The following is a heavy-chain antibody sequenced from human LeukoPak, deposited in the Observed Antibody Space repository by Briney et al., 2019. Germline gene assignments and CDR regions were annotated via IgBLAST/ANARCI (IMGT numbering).Heavy chain of an antibody. V-gene: IGHV3-48*01. D-gene: IGHD1-26*01. Sequence: PGGSLRLSCAASGFTFSSYSMNWVRQAPGKGLEWVSYISSSSTIYYADSVKGRFTISRDNAKNSLYLQMNSLRAEDTAVYYCARDVGATLTIDYWGQGTLVTVSS. CDR1: GFTFSSYS. CDR3: ARDVGATLTIDY. CDR2: ISSSSTI. J-gene: IGHJ4*02.